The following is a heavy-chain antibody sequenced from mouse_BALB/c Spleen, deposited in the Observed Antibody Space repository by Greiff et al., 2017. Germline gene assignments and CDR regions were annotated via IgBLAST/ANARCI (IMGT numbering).Heavy chain of an antibody. CDR2: INPGSGGT. CDR1: GYAFTNYL. Sequence: VQLQQSGAELVRPGTSVKVSCKASGYAFTNYLIEWVKQRPGQGLEWIGVINPGSGGTNYNEKFKGKATLTADKSSSTAYMQLSSLTSDDSAVYFCARDRLYAMDYWGQGTSVTVSS. CDR3: ARDRLYAMDY. V-gene: IGHV1-54*01. J-gene: IGHJ4*01. D-gene: IGHD2-14*01.